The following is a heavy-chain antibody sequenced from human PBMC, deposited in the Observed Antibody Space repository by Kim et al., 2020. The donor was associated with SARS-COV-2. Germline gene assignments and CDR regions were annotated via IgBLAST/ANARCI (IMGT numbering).Heavy chain of an antibody. D-gene: IGHD6-13*01. CDR1: GGSISSSSYY. CDR2: IYYSGST. Sequence: SETLSLTCTVSGGSISSSSYYWGWIRQPPGKGLEWIGSIYYSGSTYYNPSLKSRVTISVDTSKNQFSLKLSSVTAADTAVYYCARHERRPAAGSKSDAFDIWGQGTMVTVSS. CDR3: ARHERRPAAGSKSDAFDI. J-gene: IGHJ3*02. V-gene: IGHV4-39*01.